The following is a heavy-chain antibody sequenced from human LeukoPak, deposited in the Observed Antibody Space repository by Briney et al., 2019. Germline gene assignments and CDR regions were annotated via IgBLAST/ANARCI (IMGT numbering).Heavy chain of an antibody. V-gene: IGHV4-34*01. CDR3: ARDEGGGGN. CDR1: GGSFSGYY. CDR2: INHSGST. D-gene: IGHD3-10*01. Sequence: SETLSLTCAVYGGSFSGYYWNWIRQPPGKGLEWIGEINHSGSTNYNPSLKSRITISEDTSKNQVSLKLSSVTAADTAVYYCARDEGGGGNWGQGTLVTVSS. J-gene: IGHJ4*02.